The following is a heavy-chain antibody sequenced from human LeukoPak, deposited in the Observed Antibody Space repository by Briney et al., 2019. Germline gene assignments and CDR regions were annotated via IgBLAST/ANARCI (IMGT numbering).Heavy chain of an antibody. CDR1: GYTFTGYY. Sequence: ASVKVSCKASGYTFTGYYMHWVRQAPGQGLEWMGWINPNSGGTNYAQKFQGRVTMTRDTSISTAYMEVSRLRSDDTAVYYCARGSLRSGNPPSYYFDYWGEGGLVGVSS. CDR2: INPNSGGT. D-gene: IGHD3-10*01. CDR3: ARGSLRSGNPPSYYFDY. V-gene: IGHV1-2*02. J-gene: IGHJ4*02.